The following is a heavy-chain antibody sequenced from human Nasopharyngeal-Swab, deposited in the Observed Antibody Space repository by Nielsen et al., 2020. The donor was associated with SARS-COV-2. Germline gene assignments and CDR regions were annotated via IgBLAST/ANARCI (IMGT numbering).Heavy chain of an antibody. CDR3: ARGSVADPFDY. CDR2: IWYDGNNK. V-gene: IGHV3-33*01. D-gene: IGHD6-19*01. J-gene: IGHJ4*02. Sequence: VRQMPGKGLEWVAIIWYDGNNKYYGDSVKGRFTISRDNSKNTLYLQMNSLRAEDSAVYYCARGSVADPFDYWGQGTLVTVSS.